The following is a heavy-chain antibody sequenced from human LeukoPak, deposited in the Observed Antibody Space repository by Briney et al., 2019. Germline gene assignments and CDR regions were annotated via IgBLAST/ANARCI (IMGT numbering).Heavy chain of an antibody. CDR1: GFTFSDYY. D-gene: IGHD3-22*01. CDR3: ARGPYDSSGYMYYFDY. Sequence: GGSLRLSCAASGFTFSDYYMSWIRQAPGKGLEWVSYISSSGSTIYYADSVKGRFTISRDNAKNSLYLQMNSLRAEDTAVYYCARGPYDSSGYMYYFDYWGQGTLVTVSS. J-gene: IGHJ4*02. CDR2: ISSSGSTI. V-gene: IGHV3-11*01.